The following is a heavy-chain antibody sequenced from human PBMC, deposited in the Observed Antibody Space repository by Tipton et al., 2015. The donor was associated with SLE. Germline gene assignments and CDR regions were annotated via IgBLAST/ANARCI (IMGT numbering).Heavy chain of an antibody. V-gene: IGHV3-7*01. Sequence: SLRLSCAASGFTFSNYWMSWVRQLPGKGLEWMGNIKEDGSEKYYVDSVRGRFIISRDNAENSMFLQMSSLRAGDTGVYYCARDQKGYFGLDVWGQGTAVTVSS. CDR2: IKEDGSEK. CDR3: ARDQKGYFGLDV. CDR1: GFTFSNYW. J-gene: IGHJ6*02.